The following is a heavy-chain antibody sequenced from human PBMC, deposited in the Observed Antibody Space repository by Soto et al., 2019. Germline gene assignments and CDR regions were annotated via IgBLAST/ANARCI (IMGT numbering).Heavy chain of an antibody. D-gene: IGHD3-10*01. J-gene: IGHJ6*02. V-gene: IGHV3-30*18. Sequence: QVQLVESGGGVVQPGGTLRLSCAASGFIFNNYGMQWVRQAPGRGLEWVAVIAYDGSLKYYVDSVKGRFTISGDNSKNTLYLQIDSLRAEDTAVYYCAKDSKVSGSHYGTLNYYYGMDVWGQGTTVSVSS. CDR3: AKDSKVSGSHYGTLNYYYGMDV. CDR1: GFIFNNYG. CDR2: IAYDGSLK.